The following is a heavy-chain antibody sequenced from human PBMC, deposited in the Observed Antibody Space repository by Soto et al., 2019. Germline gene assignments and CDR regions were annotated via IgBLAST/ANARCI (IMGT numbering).Heavy chain of an antibody. CDR3: ARGALRFEYWFDT. CDR1: GGTFSSYA. V-gene: IGHV1-69*13. CDR2: IIPIFGTA. D-gene: IGHD3-3*01. Sequence: GASVKVSCKASGGTFSSYAISWVRQAPGQGLEWMGGIIPIFGTANYAQKFQGRVTITADESTSTAYMELSSLRSEDTAVYYCARGALRFEYWFDTWGQGTLVTVSS. J-gene: IGHJ5*02.